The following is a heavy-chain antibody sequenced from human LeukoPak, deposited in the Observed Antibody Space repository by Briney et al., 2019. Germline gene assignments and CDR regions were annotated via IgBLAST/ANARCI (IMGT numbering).Heavy chain of an antibody. Sequence: PSETLSLTCAVYGGSFSGYYWSWIRQPPGKGLEWIGEINHSGSTNYNPSLKSRVTISVDTSKNQFSLKLSSVTAADTAVYYCARAPDGDTLYDYWGQGTLVTVSS. J-gene: IGHJ4*02. CDR3: ARAPDGDTLYDY. CDR2: INHSGST. CDR1: GGSFSGYY. V-gene: IGHV4-34*01. D-gene: IGHD5-18*01.